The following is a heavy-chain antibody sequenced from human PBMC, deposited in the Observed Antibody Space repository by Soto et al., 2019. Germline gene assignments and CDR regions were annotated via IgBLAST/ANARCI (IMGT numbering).Heavy chain of an antibody. CDR1: GFTFENYA. J-gene: IGHJ4*02. CDR3: AKDKLYSNYEYSFDY. Sequence: EVQLVESGGGLVQPGRSLRLSCAASGFTFENYAMHWVRQAPGKGLEWVAGISWNRGSIGYADSVKGRFTISRDNAKNFLYLQMNSLRAEDTALYYCAKDKLYSNYEYSFDYWGRGTLVTVSS. D-gene: IGHD4-4*01. V-gene: IGHV3-9*01. CDR2: ISWNRGSI.